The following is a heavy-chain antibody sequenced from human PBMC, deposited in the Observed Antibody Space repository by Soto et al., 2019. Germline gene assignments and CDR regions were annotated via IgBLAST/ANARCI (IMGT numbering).Heavy chain of an antibody. CDR2: IYSGGST. Sequence: EVQLVESGGGLVQPGGSPRLSCAASGFTVSSNYMSWVRQAPGKGLEWVSVIYSGGSTYYADSVKGRFTISRDNSKNTLYLQMNSLRAEDTAVYYCARDGYDSSGYYPEYFQHWGQGTLVTVSS. V-gene: IGHV3-66*01. D-gene: IGHD3-22*01. CDR1: GFTVSSNY. J-gene: IGHJ1*01. CDR3: ARDGYDSSGYYPEYFQH.